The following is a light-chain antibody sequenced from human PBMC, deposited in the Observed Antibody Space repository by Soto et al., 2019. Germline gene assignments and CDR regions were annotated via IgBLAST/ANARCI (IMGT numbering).Light chain of an antibody. J-gene: IGLJ2*01. CDR3: AAWDDSLSGVV. CDR2: RNN. Sequence: QSVLTQPPSASGTPGQRVTISCSGSSSNIGNNYVYWYQHLPGTAPKLLIFRNNQRPSGVPDRLSGSKSGTSASLAISGLRSEDEADYYCAAWDDSLSGVVFGGGTKVTVL. V-gene: IGLV1-47*01. CDR1: SSNIGNNY.